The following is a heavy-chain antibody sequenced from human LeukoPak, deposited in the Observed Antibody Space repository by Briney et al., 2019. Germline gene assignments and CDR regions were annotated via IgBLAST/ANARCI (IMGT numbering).Heavy chain of an antibody. J-gene: IGHJ4*02. CDR2: ISSSSTYI. D-gene: IGHD3-10*01. CDR1: GFTFISYT. V-gene: IGHV3-21*01. Sequence: GGSLRLSCAASGFTFISYTMNWVRQAPGKGLEWVSSISSSSTYIYYADSVKGRFTISRDNAKNSLSLQMNSLRAEDTAVHYCARDYGSGNYFLYFDSWGQGTLVTVSS. CDR3: ARDYGSGNYFLYFDS.